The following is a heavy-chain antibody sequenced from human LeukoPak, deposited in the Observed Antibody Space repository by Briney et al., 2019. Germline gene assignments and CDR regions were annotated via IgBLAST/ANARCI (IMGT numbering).Heavy chain of an antibody. CDR1: GFTFSSYA. CDR2: ISYDGSNK. Sequence: PGGSLRLSCAASGFTFSSYAMHWVRQAPGKGLEWVAVISYDGSNKYYADSVKGRFTISRDYSKNTLYLQMNSLRAEDTAVYYCAREEGLVLDYWGQGTPVTVSS. D-gene: IGHD2-8*02. V-gene: IGHV3-30-3*01. J-gene: IGHJ4*02. CDR3: AREEGLVLDY.